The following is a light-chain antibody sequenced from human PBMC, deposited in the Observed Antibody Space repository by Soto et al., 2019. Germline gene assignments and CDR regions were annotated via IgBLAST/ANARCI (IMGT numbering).Light chain of an antibody. Sequence: EIVLTQSPGTLSLSPGERATLSCRASQSVRHFAWYQQKPGQAPRVLMSDAFTRASGTPARFSGSGSGTDFPLPIGSQELEDFAVYYGQRGGDRPMYTLGQGPILEI. CDR1: QSVRH. V-gene: IGKV3-11*01. CDR3: QRGGDRPMYT. CDR2: DAF. J-gene: IGKJ2*01.